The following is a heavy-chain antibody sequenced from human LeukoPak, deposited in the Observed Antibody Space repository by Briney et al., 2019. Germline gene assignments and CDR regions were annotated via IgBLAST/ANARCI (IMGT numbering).Heavy chain of an antibody. CDR3: ARSVGTIQSLGAFDI. J-gene: IGHJ3*02. CDR2: INYSGST. CDR1: GGSMNSYF. V-gene: IGHV4-59*08. Sequence: PSETLSLTCTVSGGSMNSYFWGWVRQPPGKGLERLAYINYSGSTNYNPSLKSRLTISEDTSKTQFSLKLSSVTAADTAVYYCARSVGTIQSLGAFDIWGQGTMVTVSS. D-gene: IGHD1-26*01.